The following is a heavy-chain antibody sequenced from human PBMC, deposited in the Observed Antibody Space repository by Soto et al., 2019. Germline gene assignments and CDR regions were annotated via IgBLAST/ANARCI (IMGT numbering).Heavy chain of an antibody. CDR1: GYTFTSYA. CDR3: ARVSGWYHLDY. J-gene: IGHJ4*02. CDR2: INGGNGNT. V-gene: IGHV1-3*05. D-gene: IGHD6-19*01. Sequence: QVQLVQSGAEEKKPGASVKVSCKASGYTFTSYAMHWVRQAPGLRLEWMGWINGGNGNTKYSQKFQGRVTITRDTSASTAYMELSSLRSEDTAVYYCARVSGWYHLDYWGQGTLVTVSS.